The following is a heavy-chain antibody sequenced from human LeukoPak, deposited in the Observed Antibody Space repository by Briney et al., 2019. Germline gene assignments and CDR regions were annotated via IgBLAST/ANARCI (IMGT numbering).Heavy chain of an antibody. CDR1: GFTVSSNY. Sequence: GGSLRLSCAASGFTVSSNYMSWVRQAPGKGLGWVSVIYSGGSTYYADSVKGRFTISRHNSKSTLYLQMNSLRAEDTAVYYCAKSFPSSGWNYWGQGTLVTVSS. CDR3: AKSFPSSGWNY. V-gene: IGHV3-53*04. CDR2: IYSGGST. J-gene: IGHJ4*02. D-gene: IGHD6-19*01.